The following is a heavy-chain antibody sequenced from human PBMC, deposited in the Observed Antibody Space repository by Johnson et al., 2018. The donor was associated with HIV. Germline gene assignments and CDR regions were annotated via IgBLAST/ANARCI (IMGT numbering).Heavy chain of an antibody. Sequence: VQLVESGGGVVQPGRSLRLSCAASGFTFSSYGMHWVRQAPGKGLEWVAVISYDGSNKYYADSVKGRFTISRDNSKNTLYLQMNSLRAEDTAVYYCAKDSFFYDSAFDSWGQWTMVTVSS. CDR1: GFTFSSYG. CDR3: AKDSFFYDSAFDS. D-gene: IGHD3-22*01. V-gene: IGHV3-30*18. CDR2: ISYDGSNK. J-gene: IGHJ3*02.